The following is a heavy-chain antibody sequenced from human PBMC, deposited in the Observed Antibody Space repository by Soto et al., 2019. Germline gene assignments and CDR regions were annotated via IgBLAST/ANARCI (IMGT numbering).Heavy chain of an antibody. V-gene: IGHV3-23*01. D-gene: IGHD6-19*01. CDR2: ISGDGATT. J-gene: IGHJ4*02. Sequence: EVQLLDSGXXXXQPGGSLRLSCAASGFTFSSYALSWVRQAPGKGLEWVSGISGDGATTYYTDSVKGRFTISRDSSTNTLYLQMNSLRAEDSAVYYCARDLTSSGRSTYLGYWGQGTLVTVSS. CDR3: ARDLTSSGRSTYLGY. CDR1: GFTFSSYA.